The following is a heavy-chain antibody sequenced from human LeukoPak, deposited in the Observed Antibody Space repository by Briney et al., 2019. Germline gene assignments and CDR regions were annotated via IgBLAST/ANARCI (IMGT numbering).Heavy chain of an antibody. CDR3: ARTYYYDSSGYYYAPVPRYYFDY. CDR1: GYSFTSYW. CDR2: IYPGDSDT. V-gene: IGHV5-51*01. D-gene: IGHD3-22*01. Sequence: GESLKISCKGSGYSFTSYWIGWGRQMPGKGLEWMGIIYPGDSDTRYSPSFQGQVTISADKSISTAYLQWSSLKASDTAMYYCARTYYYDSSGYYYAPVPRYYFDYWGQGTLVTVSS. J-gene: IGHJ4*02.